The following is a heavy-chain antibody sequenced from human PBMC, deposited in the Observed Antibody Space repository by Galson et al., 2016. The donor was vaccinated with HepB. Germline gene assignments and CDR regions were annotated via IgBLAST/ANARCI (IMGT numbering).Heavy chain of an antibody. CDR3: VRDLPKWPALHYFDY. D-gene: IGHD5-12*01. V-gene: IGHV1-18*01. CDR2: ISAYTGNT. J-gene: IGHJ4*02. Sequence: SVKVSCKASGYPFSSYGLSWVRQAPGQGLEWVGWISAYTGNTNYAQNFQGRVTMTTDTSTSTAYMELRSLRSDDTAVYYCVRDLPKWPALHYFDYWGQGTLVTVSS. CDR1: GYPFSSYG.